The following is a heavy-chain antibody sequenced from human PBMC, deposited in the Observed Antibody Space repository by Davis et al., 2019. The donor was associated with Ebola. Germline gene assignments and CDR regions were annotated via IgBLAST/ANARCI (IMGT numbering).Heavy chain of an antibody. CDR2: ISGSGGST. CDR1: GFIFRNYV. V-gene: IGHV3-23*01. J-gene: IGHJ6*04. Sequence: PGGSLRLSCETSGFIFRNYVMSWVRQAPGKGLEWVSAISGSGGSTYYADSVKGRFTISRDNSKKTLYLQMNSLRAEDTAVYYCAKSGLSFGVVKYHYGMDVWGKGTTVTVSS. CDR3: AKSGLSFGVVKYHYGMDV. D-gene: IGHD3-3*01.